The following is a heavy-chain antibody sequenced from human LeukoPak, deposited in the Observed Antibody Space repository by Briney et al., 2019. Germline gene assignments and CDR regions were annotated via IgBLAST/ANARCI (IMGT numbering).Heavy chain of an antibody. J-gene: IGHJ4*02. V-gene: IGHV3-48*02. CDR2: ISSSSSTI. Sequence: GGSLRLSCAASGFSFNTYAMYWVRQAPGKGLEWISYISSSSSTIYYADSVKGRFSISRDNAKNSVYLEMNSPGDEDTAVYYCTRVGGYQLPKFDYWGRGTLVTVSS. D-gene: IGHD2-2*01. CDR3: TRVGGYQLPKFDY. CDR1: GFSFNTYA.